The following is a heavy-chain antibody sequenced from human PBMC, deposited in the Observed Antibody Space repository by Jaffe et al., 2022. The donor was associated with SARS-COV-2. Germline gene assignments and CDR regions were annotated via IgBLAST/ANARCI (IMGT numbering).Heavy chain of an antibody. Sequence: QGQLQQSGPGLVKPSQTLSLTCAISGDSVSRNSAVWNWIRQSPSRGLEWLGRTWYRSKWNTGYAESVKGRITISADTSKNQVSLQLNSVTAEDTAVYYCANIAVTGPDAFDVWGQGTKVIVSS. CDR3: ANIAVTGPDAFDV. V-gene: IGHV6-1*01. CDR2: TWYRSKWNT. D-gene: IGHD6-19*01. CDR1: GDSVSRNSAV. J-gene: IGHJ3*01.